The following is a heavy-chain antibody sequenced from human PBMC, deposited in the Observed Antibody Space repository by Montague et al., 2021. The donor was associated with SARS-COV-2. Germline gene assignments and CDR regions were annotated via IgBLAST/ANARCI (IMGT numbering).Heavy chain of an antibody. CDR3: AHLIRYYDIFTGIPFDX. V-gene: IGHV2-5*01. CDR2: IYSNDEE. J-gene: IGHJ4*02. CDR1: GFSLSTPNVG. D-gene: IGHD3-9*01. Sequence: PALVKPTQTLTLTCTFSGFSLSTPNVGVGWIRQPPGKALEWVAVIYSNDEERYSPSLRNRLTITKDTAKNQVVLSLTYVDPVDTATYYCAHLIRYYDIFTGIPFDXGGQGSQVTVSS.